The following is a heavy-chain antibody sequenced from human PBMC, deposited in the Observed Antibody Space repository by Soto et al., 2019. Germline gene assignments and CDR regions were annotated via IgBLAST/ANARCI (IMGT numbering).Heavy chain of an antibody. J-gene: IGHJ6*02. CDR3: ARNRRGGSSYYYYGMDV. CDR1: GFTFSSYA. Sequence: QVQLVESGGGVVQPGRSLRLSCAASGFTFSSYAMHWVRQAPGKGLEWVAVISYDGSNKYYADSVKGRFTISRDNSKNTLYLQMNSLRAEDTAVYYCARNRRGGSSYYYYGMDVWGQGTTVTVSS. V-gene: IGHV3-30-3*01. D-gene: IGHD2-15*01. CDR2: ISYDGSNK.